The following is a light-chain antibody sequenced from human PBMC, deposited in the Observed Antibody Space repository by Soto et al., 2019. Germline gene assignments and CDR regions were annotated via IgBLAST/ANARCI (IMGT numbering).Light chain of an antibody. CDR1: SSDVGGYNY. CDR3: SSYTSSSTFVV. Sequence: QPGSVTECPGRSIAVSCTRTSSDVGGYNYVSWYQQHPGKAPKLMIYDVSNRPSGVSNRFSGSKSGNTASLTISGLQAEDEADYYCSSYTSSSTFVVFSGGTQLTVL. V-gene: IGLV2-14*01. CDR2: DVS. J-gene: IGLJ2*01.